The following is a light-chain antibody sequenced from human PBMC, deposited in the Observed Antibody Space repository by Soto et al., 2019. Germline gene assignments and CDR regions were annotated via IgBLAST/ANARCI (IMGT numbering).Light chain of an antibody. CDR3: QQRSNWRRT. CDR2: DAS. J-gene: IGKJ4*01. CDR1: QSVSSN. Sequence: EIVMTQSPATLSVSQGERATLSCRASQSVSSNLAWYQQKPGQAPRLLIYDASNRATGIPARFSGSGSGTDFTLPISNLEPENVAVYFCQQRSNWRRTFGGGTKVDIK. V-gene: IGKV3-11*01.